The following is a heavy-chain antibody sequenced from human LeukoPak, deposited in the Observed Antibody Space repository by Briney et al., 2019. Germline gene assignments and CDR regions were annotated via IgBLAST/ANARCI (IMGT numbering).Heavy chain of an antibody. CDR1: GGTFSSYA. V-gene: IGHV1-24*01. CDR3: AGITMIVVVNSNFDY. Sequence: ASVKVSCKASGGTFSSYAISWVRQAPGKGLEWMGGFDPEDGETIYAQKFQGRVTMTEDTSTDTAYMELSSLRSEDTAVYYCAGITMIVVVNSNFDYWGQGTLVTASS. J-gene: IGHJ4*02. CDR2: FDPEDGET. D-gene: IGHD3-22*01.